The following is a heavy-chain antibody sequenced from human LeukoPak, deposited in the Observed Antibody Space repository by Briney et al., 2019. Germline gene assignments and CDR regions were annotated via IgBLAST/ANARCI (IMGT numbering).Heavy chain of an antibody. V-gene: IGHV3-48*04. D-gene: IGHD2-2*01. CDR2: ISSSSSTI. CDR1: GLTFSSYS. CDR3: ARSDGYVVVVPAADAFDI. Sequence: PGGSLRLSCAASGLTFSSYSMNWVRQAPGKGLEWVSYISSSSSTIYYADSVKGRFTISRDNAKNSLYLQMNSLRAEDTAVYYCARSDGYVVVVPAADAFDIWGQGTMVTVSS. J-gene: IGHJ3*02.